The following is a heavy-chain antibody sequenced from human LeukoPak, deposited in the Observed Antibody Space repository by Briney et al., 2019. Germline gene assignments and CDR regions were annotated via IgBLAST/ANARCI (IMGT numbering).Heavy chain of an antibody. D-gene: IGHD6-13*01. CDR2: INPNSGGT. CDR3: ARDANVAPAGYNWFDP. J-gene: IGHJ5*02. CDR1: GYTFTGYY. Sequence: ASVKVSCKASGYTFTGYYIHWVRQAPGQGLEWVGWINPNSGGTNYAQKFQGRVTITRDTSISTAYMELNRLTSDDTAVYYCARDANVAPAGYNWFDPWGQGTLVTVSS. V-gene: IGHV1-2*02.